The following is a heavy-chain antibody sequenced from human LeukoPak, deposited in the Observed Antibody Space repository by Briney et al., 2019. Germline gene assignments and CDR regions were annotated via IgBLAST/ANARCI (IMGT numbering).Heavy chain of an antibody. Sequence: ASVKVSCKASGFTFTSYGITWVRQAPGQGLEWMGWISAYNGNTNYAQKLQGRVTMTTDTSTSTAYMELRSLRSDDTAVYYCARGGLRYYYDSSGYGYWGQGTLVTVSS. CDR2: ISAYNGNT. CDR1: GFTFTSYG. CDR3: ARGGLRYYYDSSGYGY. D-gene: IGHD3-22*01. V-gene: IGHV1-18*01. J-gene: IGHJ4*02.